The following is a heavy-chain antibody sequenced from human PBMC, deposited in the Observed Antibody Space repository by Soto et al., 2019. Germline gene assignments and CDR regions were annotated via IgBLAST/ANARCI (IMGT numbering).Heavy chain of an antibody. CDR1: GFTFSSYS. V-gene: IGHV3-21*01. D-gene: IGHD4-17*01. J-gene: IGHJ3*02. CDR3: ARDSEPVNSGGFDI. Sequence: EVQLVESGGGLVKPGGSLRLSCAASGFTFSSYSMNWVRQAPGKGLEWVSSISSSSSYIYYADSVKGRFTISRDNAKNSLYLHMNSLRAEDTAVYYCARDSEPVNSGGFDIWGQGTMVTVSS. CDR2: ISSSSSYI.